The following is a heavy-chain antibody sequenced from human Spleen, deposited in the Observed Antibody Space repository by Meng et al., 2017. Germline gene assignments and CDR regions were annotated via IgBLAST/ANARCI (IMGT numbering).Heavy chain of an antibody. CDR2: VSGSGGST. CDR3: AKDSRSSPGDAFDI. CDR1: GFTFSSYS. D-gene: IGHD1-26*01. V-gene: IGHV3-23*01. J-gene: IGHJ3*02. Sequence: GESLKISCAASGFTFSSYSMNWVRQAPGKGLEWVSAVSGSGGSTYYADSVKGRFTISRDNSKNTLYLQMNSLRAEDTAVYYCAKDSRSSPGDAFDIWGQGTMVTVSS.